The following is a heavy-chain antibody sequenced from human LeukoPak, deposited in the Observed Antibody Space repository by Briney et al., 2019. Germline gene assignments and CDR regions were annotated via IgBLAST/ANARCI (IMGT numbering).Heavy chain of an antibody. D-gene: IGHD3-10*01. CDR1: GGSISSGSYY. V-gene: IGHV4-61*09. CDR3: ARLKGGSGSYQFYYYYYYMDV. J-gene: IGHJ6*03. CDR2: IYTSGST. Sequence: SETLSLTCTVSGGSISSGSYYWSWIRQPAGKGLEWIGHIYTSGSTNYNPSLKSRVTISVDTSKNQFSLKLSSVSAADTAVYYCARLKGGSGSYQFYYYYYYMDVWGKGTTVTISS.